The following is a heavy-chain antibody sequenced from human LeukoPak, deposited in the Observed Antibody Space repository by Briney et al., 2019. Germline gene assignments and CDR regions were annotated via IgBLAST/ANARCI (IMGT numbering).Heavy chain of an antibody. J-gene: IGHJ4*02. Sequence: GGSLRLSCVASGFTLRTYAMHWVRQASGKGLEWIGRIRNKANNYATAYAASVKGRFTISRDDSKNTAYLQMNSLRAEDTAVYYCAKGPQDRDPNFDYWGQGTLVTVSS. CDR2: IRNKANNYAT. CDR3: AKGPQDRDPNFDY. D-gene: IGHD2-15*01. V-gene: IGHV3-73*01. CDR1: GFTLRTYA.